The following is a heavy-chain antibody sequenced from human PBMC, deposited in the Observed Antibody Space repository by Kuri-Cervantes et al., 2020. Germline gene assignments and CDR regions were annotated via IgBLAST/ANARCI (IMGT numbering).Heavy chain of an antibody. J-gene: IGHJ6*02. Sequence: GESLKISCAASGFTVSSNYMSWVRQAPGKGLEWVSVIYSGGSTYYADSVKGRFTISRDNSKNTLYLQMNSLRAEDTALYYCAKDTVDYYYYGMDVWGQGTTVTVSS. V-gene: IGHV3-53*05. CDR1: GFTVSSNY. CDR3: AKDTVDYYYYGMDV. CDR2: IYSGGST.